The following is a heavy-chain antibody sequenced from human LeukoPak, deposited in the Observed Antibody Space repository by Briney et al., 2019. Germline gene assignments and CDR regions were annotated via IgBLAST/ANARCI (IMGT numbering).Heavy chain of an antibody. J-gene: IGHJ6*02. CDR1: GGSFSGYY. CDR3: ARLSPLQQSPSYYYGMDV. V-gene: IGHV4-34*01. CDR2: INHSGST. D-gene: IGHD4-11*01. Sequence: SETQSLTCAVYGGSFSGYYWSWIRQPPGKGLEWIGEINHSGSTNYNPSLKSRVTISVDASKNQFSLKLSSVTAADTAVYYCARLSPLQQSPSYYYGMDVWGQGTTVTVSS.